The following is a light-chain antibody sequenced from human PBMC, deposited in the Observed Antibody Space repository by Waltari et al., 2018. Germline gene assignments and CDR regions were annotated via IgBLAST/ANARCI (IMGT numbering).Light chain of an antibody. CDR2: DAS. CDR3: HQHSDLFT. J-gene: IGKJ2*01. Sequence: EIVLTQSPVTLSLSPGDTATLSCRASQSLSRSLAWYQHKPGQAPRLLIYDASKRATGIPARFSGSGFGTDFTLTISSLQPEDYAVYYCHQHSDLFTFGQGTKVEIK. CDR1: QSLSRS. V-gene: IGKV3-11*01.